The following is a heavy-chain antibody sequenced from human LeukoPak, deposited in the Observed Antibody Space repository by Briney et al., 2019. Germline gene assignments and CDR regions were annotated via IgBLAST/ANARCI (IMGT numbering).Heavy chain of an antibody. J-gene: IGHJ4*02. CDR2: IYYTGST. V-gene: IGHV4-59*08. CDR3: ARHRAYSSSSPFDY. D-gene: IGHD6-6*01. CDR1: GGSISSLY. Sequence: SDTLSLTCSVSGGSISSLYWSWIRHPPGKGREWIGYIYYTGSTNYNPSLRGRVTMFVDMSKNQFSLRLSSVTAADAAVYYCARHRAYSSSSPFDYWGQGTLVTVSS.